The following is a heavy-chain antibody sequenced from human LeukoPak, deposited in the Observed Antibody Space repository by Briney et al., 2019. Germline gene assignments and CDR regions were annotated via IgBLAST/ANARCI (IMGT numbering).Heavy chain of an antibody. Sequence: SETLSLTCTVSGGSISSYYWSWIRQPPGKGLEWIGYIYYSGSTNYNPSLKSRVTISVDTSKNQFSLKLSSVTAADTAVYYCARVNGMVRGRRMYNWFDPWGQGTLVTVSS. CDR1: GGSISSYY. V-gene: IGHV4-59*01. D-gene: IGHD3-10*01. J-gene: IGHJ5*02. CDR2: IYYSGST. CDR3: ARVNGMVRGRRMYNWFDP.